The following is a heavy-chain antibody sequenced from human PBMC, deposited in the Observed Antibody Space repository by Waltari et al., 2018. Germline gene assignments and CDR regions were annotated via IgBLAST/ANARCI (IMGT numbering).Heavy chain of an antibody. Sequence: EVQLVESGGGLIKPGGYLRLSCAAYGFSVGNSYVSWVRQAPGKGLEWISFIYGVDSTLYVDSVKGRFTVSRDNSKNTVHLQMNSVRVDDTAVYYCATFSNWVHDTFDIWGQGTLVSVSS. CDR2: IYGVDST. V-gene: IGHV3-53*01. CDR1: GFSVGNSY. CDR3: ATFSNWVHDTFDI. J-gene: IGHJ3*02. D-gene: IGHD3-16*01.